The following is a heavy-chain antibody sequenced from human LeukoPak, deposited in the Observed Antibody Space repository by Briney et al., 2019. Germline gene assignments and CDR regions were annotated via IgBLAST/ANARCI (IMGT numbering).Heavy chain of an antibody. J-gene: IGHJ4*02. V-gene: IGHV3-48*03. CDR1: GFTFSSYE. Sequence: GGSLRLSCAASGFTFSSYEMNWVRQAPGKGLEWVSYISSSGSTIYYADSVKGRFTISRDNAKNSLYLQMNSLRAEDTAVYYCARDPPRHYGSGSLVGYWGQGTLVTVSS. CDR2: ISSSGSTI. CDR3: ARDPPRHYGSGSLVGY. D-gene: IGHD3-10*01.